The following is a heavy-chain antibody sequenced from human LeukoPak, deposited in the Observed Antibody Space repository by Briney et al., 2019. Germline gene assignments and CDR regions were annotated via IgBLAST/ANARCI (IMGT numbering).Heavy chain of an antibody. J-gene: IGHJ4*02. CDR2: IRSKPYGGTT. CDR1: GFSFDDFG. Sequence: GGSLRLSCTTSGFSFDDFGVTWVRQPPGKGLGWVGFIRSKPYGGTTEYAASVKGRFTISRDESKSVAYLQMNSLKTEDTAVYYYSRALSTVVRGVVSGLIDYWGQGILVTVSS. V-gene: IGHV3-49*04. D-gene: IGHD3-10*01. CDR3: SRALSTVVRGVVSGLIDY.